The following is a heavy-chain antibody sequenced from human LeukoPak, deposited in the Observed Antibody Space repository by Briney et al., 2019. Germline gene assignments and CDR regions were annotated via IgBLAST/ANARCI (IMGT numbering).Heavy chain of an antibody. V-gene: IGHV3-53*01. CDR1: RFTFSSYW. CDR3: ARDDGGYIDY. J-gene: IGHJ4*02. CDR2: IYSGGST. Sequence: GGSLRLSCAASRFTFSSYWMHWVRQAPGKGLEWVSVIYSGGSTYYADSVKGRFTISRDNSKNTLYLQMNSLRAEDTAVYYCARDDGGYIDYWGQGTLVTVSS. D-gene: IGHD3-22*01.